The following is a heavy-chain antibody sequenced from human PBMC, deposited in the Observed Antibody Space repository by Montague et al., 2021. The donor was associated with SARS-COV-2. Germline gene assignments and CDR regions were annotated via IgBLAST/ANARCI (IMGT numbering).Heavy chain of an antibody. CDR2: INHSGST. CDR3: ARGSGCSGGSCYSEWDPYYYYGMDV. J-gene: IGHJ6*02. V-gene: IGHV4-39*07. CDR1: GGSISSSSYY. Sequence: SETLSLTCTVSGGSISSSSYYWSWIRQPPGKGLEWIGEINHSGSTNYNPSLKSRVTISVDTSKNQFSLELSSVTAADTAVYYCARGSGCSGGSCYSEWDPYYYYGMDVWGQGTTVTVSS. D-gene: IGHD2-15*01.